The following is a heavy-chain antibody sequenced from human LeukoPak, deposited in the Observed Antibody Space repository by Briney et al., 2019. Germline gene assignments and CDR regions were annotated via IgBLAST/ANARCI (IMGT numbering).Heavy chain of an antibody. CDR3: ARGMVTREEARIDY. Sequence: GASVKVSCKASGFTFTSYDINWVRQATGQGLEWMGWMNPNSGNTGYAQKFQGRVTMTRNTSISTAYMELSSLRSEDTAVYYCARGMVTREEARIDYWGQGTLVTVSS. CDR2: MNPNSGNT. V-gene: IGHV1-8*01. J-gene: IGHJ4*02. D-gene: IGHD5-18*01. CDR1: GFTFTSYD.